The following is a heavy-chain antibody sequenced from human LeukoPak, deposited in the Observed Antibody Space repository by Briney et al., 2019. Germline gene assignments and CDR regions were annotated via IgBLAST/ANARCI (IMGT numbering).Heavy chain of an antibody. CDR1: GGSISSYY. CDR2: IYYSGST. J-gene: IGHJ5*02. V-gene: IGHV4-59*08. CDR3: ARLVESSGWYLYWFDP. D-gene: IGHD6-19*01. Sequence: SETLSLTCTVSGGSISSYYWSWIRQPPGKGLEWIGYIYYSGSTNYNPSLKSRVTISVDTSKNQFSLKLSSVTAADTAVYYCARLVESSGWYLYWFDPWGQGTLVTVSS.